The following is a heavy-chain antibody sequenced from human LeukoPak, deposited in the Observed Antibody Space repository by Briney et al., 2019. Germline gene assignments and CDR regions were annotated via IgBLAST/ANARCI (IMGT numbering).Heavy chain of an antibody. D-gene: IGHD1-14*01. V-gene: IGHV4-39*01. Sequence: SETLSLTCTVSGGSINSRSYFWGWIRQPPGKGLEWIGSIFYSGSTYYNPSLKSRVTISVDASKNQFSLKLSSVTATDTAVYYCARENNHLTWFDPWGQGTLVTVSS. CDR1: GGSINSRSYF. J-gene: IGHJ5*02. CDR2: IFYSGST. CDR3: ARENNHLTWFDP.